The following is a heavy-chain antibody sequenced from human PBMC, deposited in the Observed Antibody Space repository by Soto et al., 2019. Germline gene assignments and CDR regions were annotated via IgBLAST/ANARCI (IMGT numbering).Heavy chain of an antibody. V-gene: IGHV3-15*07. CDR2: IKSKAGGETR. D-gene: IGHD6-13*01. CDR1: GIPFIDAW. J-gene: IGHJ4*02. CDR3: VWQSKYTSRFH. Sequence: EVQLVESEGGLVKPGGSLRLSCVVSGIPFIDAWMNWVRQAPGKGLEWVAGIKSKAGGETRDYAAPVKGRFTISRDDSKNMLYLEMNSLEVDDTAVYFCVWQSKYTSRFHWGPGTLVTVSS.